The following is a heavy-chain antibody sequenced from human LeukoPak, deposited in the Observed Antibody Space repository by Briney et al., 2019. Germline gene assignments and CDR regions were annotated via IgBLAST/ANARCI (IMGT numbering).Heavy chain of an antibody. Sequence: GGSLRLSCAASGFTFSSYSMNWVRQAPGKGLEWVSYIISSGTIYYADSVKGRFTISRDNAKNSLYLQMNSLRAEDTAVYYCARDPKVRAIPSFDYWGQGTLVTVSS. CDR2: IISSGTI. V-gene: IGHV3-48*01. D-gene: IGHD1-26*01. CDR1: GFTFSSYS. CDR3: ARDPKVRAIPSFDY. J-gene: IGHJ4*02.